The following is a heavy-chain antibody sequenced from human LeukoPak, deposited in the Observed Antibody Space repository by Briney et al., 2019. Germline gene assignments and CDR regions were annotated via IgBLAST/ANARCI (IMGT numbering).Heavy chain of an antibody. V-gene: IGHV3-7*01. CDR1: GFTFSYHW. Sequence: GGSLTLPCAASGFTFSYHWMTWARQAPGKGLEWVANIKNDGAVKNYVDSVKGRFTISRDNAKNSLYLQMNSLRAEDTAVYYCAKDSYSKGDFWGQGVLVTVSS. CDR3: AKDSYSKGDF. J-gene: IGHJ4*02. CDR2: IKNDGAVK. D-gene: IGHD6-13*01.